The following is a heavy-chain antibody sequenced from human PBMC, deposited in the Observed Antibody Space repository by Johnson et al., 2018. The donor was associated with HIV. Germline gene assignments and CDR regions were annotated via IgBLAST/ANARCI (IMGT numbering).Heavy chain of an antibody. V-gene: IGHV3-66*01. CDR2: IFSGGTT. J-gene: IGHJ3*02. CDR3: ARACRDGYTCDAFDI. D-gene: IGHD5-24*01. CDR1: GLTVSGNY. Sequence: VYLVESGGGLVQPGGSLILSCAASGLTVSGNYMTWVRQAPGKGLEWVSVIFSGGTTYYAGSVHGRFTISRDNSKNTLYLQMNSLRAEDTAVYYCARACRDGYTCDAFDIWGQWTMVTVSS.